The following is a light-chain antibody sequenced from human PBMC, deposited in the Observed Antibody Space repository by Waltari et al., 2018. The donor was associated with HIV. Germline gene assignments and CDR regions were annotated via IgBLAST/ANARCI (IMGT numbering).Light chain of an antibody. J-gene: IGLJ3*02. CDR2: SNK. V-gene: IGLV1-44*01. CDR1: NSNIGSNT. CDR3: AAWDDSLSWV. Sequence: QSVLTQPPSASGTPGQGVSISCSGSNSNIGSNTVNWYRQLPGTAPKLLIYSNKQRPSGVPDRFSGSKSGTSASLAISGLQSEDEADYYCAAWDDSLSWVFGRGTKLTVL.